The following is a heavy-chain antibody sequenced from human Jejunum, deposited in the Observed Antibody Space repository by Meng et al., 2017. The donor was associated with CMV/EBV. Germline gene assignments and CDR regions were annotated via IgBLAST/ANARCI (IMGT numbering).Heavy chain of an antibody. Sequence: HNPLKEAGPTLVKPIQTLTLTCSFSGFSPSTSGEGVGWIRQPSGKALEWLALIYRGDDKRYSPSLNSRLTIAKDTSKNEVVLTLTNMGPIDTGTYYCAHFVGGYYPSRPDYWGQGTLVTVSS. CDR2: IYRGDDK. CDR3: AHFVGGYYPSRPDY. V-gene: IGHV2-5*02. D-gene: IGHD1-26*01. CDR1: GFSPSTSGEG. J-gene: IGHJ4*02.